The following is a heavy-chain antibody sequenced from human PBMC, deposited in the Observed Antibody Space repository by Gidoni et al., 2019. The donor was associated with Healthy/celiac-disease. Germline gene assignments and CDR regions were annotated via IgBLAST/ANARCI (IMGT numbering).Heavy chain of an antibody. CDR1: GVSVSSGSYY. Sequence: QVQLQESGPGLVKPSETLSLTCTVSGVSVSSGSYYWSWIRQPPGKGLEWIGYIYYSGSTNYNPSLKSRVTISVDTSKNQFSLKLSSVTAADTAVYYCARDRGIVGATYYFDYWGQGTLVTVS. D-gene: IGHD1-26*01. V-gene: IGHV4-61*01. J-gene: IGHJ4*02. CDR2: IYYSGST. CDR3: ARDRGIVGATYYFDY.